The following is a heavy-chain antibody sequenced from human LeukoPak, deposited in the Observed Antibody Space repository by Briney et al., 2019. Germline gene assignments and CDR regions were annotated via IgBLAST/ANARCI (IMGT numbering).Heavy chain of an antibody. CDR2: ISTGGDI. CDR1: AGSICNSY. CDR3: VRGPGRGYDLEP. Sequence: SDTLSLTCAVSAGSICNSYCSWARQPPGKGLEFIGYISTGGDINYSPSLGSRATMSINPSNNQLSLTLTSVTTADTAVYFRVRGPGRGYDLEPWGQGSLVTVSS. D-gene: IGHD3-22*01. V-gene: IGHV4-4*08. J-gene: IGHJ5*02.